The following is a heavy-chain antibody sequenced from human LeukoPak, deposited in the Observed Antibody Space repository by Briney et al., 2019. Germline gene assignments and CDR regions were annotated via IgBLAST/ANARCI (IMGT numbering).Heavy chain of an antibody. CDR2: INHSGST. D-gene: IGHD3-10*01. J-gene: IGHJ6*03. CDR3: ARARGRRGLVRGVLGGYMDV. CDR1: GGSFSGYY. V-gene: IGHV4-34*01. Sequence: SETLSLTCAVYGGSFSGYYWNWIRQPPGEGLEWIGEINHSGSTNYNPSLKSRVTISVDTSKNQFSLKLSSVTAADTAVYYCARARGRRGLVRGVLGGYMDVWGKGTTVTVSS.